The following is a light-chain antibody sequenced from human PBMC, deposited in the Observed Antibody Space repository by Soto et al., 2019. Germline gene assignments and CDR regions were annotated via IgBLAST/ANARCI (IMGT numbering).Light chain of an antibody. J-gene: IGLJ1*01. CDR3: SSYGGYNNVV. V-gene: IGLV2-8*01. Sequence: QSVLTQPPSASGSPWQSVTISCTGTSSDVGGYNYVSWFQQHPGKAPKLIIHEVNQRPSGVPDRFSGSKSGNTASLTVSGLQAEDEGTYYCSSYGGYNNVVFGTGTKVTVL. CDR1: SSDVGGYNY. CDR2: EVN.